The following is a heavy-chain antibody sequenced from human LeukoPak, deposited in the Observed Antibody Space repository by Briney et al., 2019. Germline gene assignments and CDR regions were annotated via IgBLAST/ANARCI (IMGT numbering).Heavy chain of an antibody. Sequence: SETLSLTCAVYGGSFSGYYWSWIRQPPGKGLEWIREINHSGSTNYNPSLKSRVTISVDTSKNQFSLKLSSVTAADTAVYYCARGLAVAGAYDNDYWGQGALVTVSS. CDR1: GGSFSGYY. V-gene: IGHV4-34*01. D-gene: IGHD6-19*01. CDR2: INHSGST. J-gene: IGHJ4*01. CDR3: ARGLAVAGAYDNDY.